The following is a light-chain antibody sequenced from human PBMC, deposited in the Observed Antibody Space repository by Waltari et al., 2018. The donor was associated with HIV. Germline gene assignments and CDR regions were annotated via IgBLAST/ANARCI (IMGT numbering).Light chain of an antibody. CDR1: NIGSKT. J-gene: IGLJ3*02. CDR2: DDA. Sequence: SSVLTQPPSVSVAPGQTAMITCGGNNIGSKTVQWYQQKPGQAPILVIYDDADRPTGIPERFSGSNSGNTATLTISRVEAGDEADYFCQVWDGNSDHQVFGGGTKLTVL. V-gene: IGLV3-21*02. CDR3: QVWDGNSDHQV.